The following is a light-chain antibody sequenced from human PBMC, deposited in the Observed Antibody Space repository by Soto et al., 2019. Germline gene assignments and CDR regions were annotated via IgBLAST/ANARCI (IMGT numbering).Light chain of an antibody. Sequence: DIQITHFPSSLSASVLYRVTITCRASQTINSYLNWYQQKPGKAPKLLIYAASSLQSGVPSRFSGSGSGTDFTLTISSLQPEDFATYYCQQSYRTSRTFGQGTKV. V-gene: IGKV1-39*01. CDR3: QQSYRTSRT. CDR1: QTINSY. CDR2: AAS. J-gene: IGKJ1*01.